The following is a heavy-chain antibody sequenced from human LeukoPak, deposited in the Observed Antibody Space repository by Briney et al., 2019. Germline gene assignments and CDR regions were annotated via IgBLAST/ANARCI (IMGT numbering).Heavy chain of an antibody. CDR3: VKGVWGYSSSWYDY. D-gene: IGHD6-13*01. J-gene: IGHJ4*02. CDR2: ISSNGGST. V-gene: IGHV3-64D*06. Sequence: PGGYLRRYCSASGFTFSSYAMHWVRQAPGKGLEYVSAISSNGGSTYYADSVKARFTISRDNSKNTLYLQMSSLRAEDTAVYYCVKGVWGYSSSWYDYWGQGTLVTVSS. CDR1: GFTFSSYA.